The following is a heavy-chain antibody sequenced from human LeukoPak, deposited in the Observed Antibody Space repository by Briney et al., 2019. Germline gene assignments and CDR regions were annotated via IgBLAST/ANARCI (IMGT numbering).Heavy chain of an antibody. Sequence: PSETLSLTCTVSGGSISSGGYYWSWIRQHPGKGLEWIGYIYYSGSTYYSPSLKSRVTISVDTSKNQFSLKLSSVTAADTAVYYCARVGLQSPSDYWGQGTLVTVSS. V-gene: IGHV4-31*03. J-gene: IGHJ4*02. CDR3: ARVGLQSPSDY. CDR1: GGSISSGGYY. D-gene: IGHD4-11*01. CDR2: IYYSGST.